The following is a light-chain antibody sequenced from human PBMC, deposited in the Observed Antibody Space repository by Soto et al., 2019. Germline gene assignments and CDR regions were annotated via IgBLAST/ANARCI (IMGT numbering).Light chain of an antibody. CDR2: EVI. CDR1: SNDVGGYNY. Sequence: QSALTQPASVSGSPGQSITISCTGTSNDVGGYNYVSWYQQHPGKAPKLMIYEVINRPSGVSNRFSGSKSGNTASLTISGLQAEDEADYYCSSYTSSSTVVFGGGTKLTVL. CDR3: SSYTSSSTVV. J-gene: IGLJ2*01. V-gene: IGLV2-14*01.